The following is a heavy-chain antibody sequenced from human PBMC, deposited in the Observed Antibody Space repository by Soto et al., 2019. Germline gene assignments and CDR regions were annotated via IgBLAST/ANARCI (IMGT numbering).Heavy chain of an antibody. D-gene: IGHD6-6*01. CDR2: ISSSGSTI. CDR3: ARCGISSPYYFDY. J-gene: IGHJ4*02. Sequence: VQPGGSLRLSCAASGFTFSDYHMSWIRQAPGKGLEWVSYISSSGSTIYYADSVKGRFTISRDNAKNSLYLQMNSLRAEDTAVYYCARCGISSPYYFDYWGQGTLVTVSS. V-gene: IGHV3-11*04. CDR1: GFTFSDYH.